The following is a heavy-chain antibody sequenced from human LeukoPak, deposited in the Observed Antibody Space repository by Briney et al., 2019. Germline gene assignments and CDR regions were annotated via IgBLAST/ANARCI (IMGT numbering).Heavy chain of an antibody. D-gene: IGHD6-19*01. CDR3: ARDRETWVVDALDI. J-gene: IGHJ3*02. Sequence: GGSLRLSCVASGFTFRNYWKNWVRQAPGKGLEWVANIKEDGSEKHYVDSVKGRFTVSRDNAKKSVYLQMSSLRVEDTAVYYCARDRETWVVDALDIWGHGTSVTVSA. V-gene: IGHV3-7*01. CDR1: GFTFRNYW. CDR2: IKEDGSEK.